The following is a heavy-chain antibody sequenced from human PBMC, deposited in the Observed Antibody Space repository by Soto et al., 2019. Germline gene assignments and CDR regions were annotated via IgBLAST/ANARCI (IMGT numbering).Heavy chain of an antibody. D-gene: IGHD5-12*01. CDR3: ARVRDGYNLSFDY. Sequence: SETLSLTCTVSGGSISSGGYYWSWIRQHPGKGLEWIGYIYYSRSTYYNPSLKSRVTISVDTSKNQFSLKLSSVTAADTAVYYCARVRDGYNLSFDYWGQGTLVTVSS. CDR1: GGSISSGGYY. V-gene: IGHV4-31*03. J-gene: IGHJ4*02. CDR2: IYYSRST.